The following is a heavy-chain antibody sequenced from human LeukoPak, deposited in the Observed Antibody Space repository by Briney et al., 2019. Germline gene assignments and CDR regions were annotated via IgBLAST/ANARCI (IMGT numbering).Heavy chain of an antibody. CDR1: GFTFDDYG. Sequence: GGSLRLSCAASGFTFDDYGMSWVRQAPGKGLEWVSGINWNGGSTGYADSVKGRSTISRDNAKNSLYLQMNSLRAEDTALYYCARAVGCSSTSCYLWDYWGQGTLVTVSS. CDR3: ARAVGCSSTSCYLWDY. D-gene: IGHD2-2*01. V-gene: IGHV3-20*04. CDR2: INWNGGST. J-gene: IGHJ4*02.